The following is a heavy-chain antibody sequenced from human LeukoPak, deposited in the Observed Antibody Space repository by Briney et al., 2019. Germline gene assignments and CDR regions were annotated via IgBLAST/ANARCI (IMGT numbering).Heavy chain of an antibody. CDR2: INPNSGGT. CDR3: ARGRDGDYDYYYYYMDV. D-gene: IGHD4-17*01. Sequence: GASVKVSCKASGYTFTGYYMHWVRQAPGQGLEWMGWINPNSGGTNYAQKFQGRVTMTRDTSISTAYMELSRLRSDDTAVYYCARGRDGDYDYYYYYMDVWGKGTTVTVSS. V-gene: IGHV1-2*02. CDR1: GYTFTGYY. J-gene: IGHJ6*03.